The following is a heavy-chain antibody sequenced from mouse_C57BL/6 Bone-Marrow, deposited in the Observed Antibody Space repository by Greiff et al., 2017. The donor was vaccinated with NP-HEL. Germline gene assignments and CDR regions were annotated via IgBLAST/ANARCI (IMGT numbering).Heavy chain of an antibody. CDR1: GYSFTDYN. D-gene: IGHD1-1*01. V-gene: IGHV1-39*01. Sequence: EVQLQQSGPELVKPGASVKISCKASGYSFTDYNMNWVKQSNGKSLEWIGVINPNYGTTSYNQKFKGKATLTVDQSSSTAYMQLSSLTSEDSAVYYSARGYYNGSPYYFDDWGQGTTLTVSS. CDR2: INPNYGTT. J-gene: IGHJ2*01. CDR3: ARGYYNGSPYYFDD.